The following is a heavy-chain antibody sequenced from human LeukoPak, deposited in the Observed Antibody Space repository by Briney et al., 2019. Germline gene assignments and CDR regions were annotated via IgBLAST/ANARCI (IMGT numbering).Heavy chain of an antibody. Sequence: SETLSLTCTVSGGSISSSSYYWGWIRQPPGKGLEWIGSIYYSGSTYYNPSLKSRVTISVDTSKNQFSLKLTSVTAADTAVYSCARSIGGDRYFDFWGQGTLVTVSS. J-gene: IGHJ4*02. CDR2: IYYSGST. D-gene: IGHD2-21*02. V-gene: IGHV4-39*01. CDR1: GGSISSSSYY. CDR3: ARSIGGDRYFDF.